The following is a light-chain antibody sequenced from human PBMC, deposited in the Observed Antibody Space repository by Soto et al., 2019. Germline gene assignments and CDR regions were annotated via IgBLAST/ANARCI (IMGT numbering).Light chain of an antibody. CDR2: EAT. J-gene: IGLJ1*01. V-gene: IGLV2-23*01. Sequence: SALTPPASVTGSPGQSSTISCTGTISDVGSYNHVSGYQQVPGTAPKLMISEATKRPSGVSTRFSGSRSGNRASLTISGLQTAEEADYYCCSYAGSNIYVFGSGT. CDR3: CSYAGSNIYV. CDR1: ISDVGSYNH.